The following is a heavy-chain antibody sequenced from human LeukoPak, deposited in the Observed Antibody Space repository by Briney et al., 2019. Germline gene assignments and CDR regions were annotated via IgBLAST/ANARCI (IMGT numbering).Heavy chain of an antibody. J-gene: IGHJ4*02. CDR2: INTDGTTT. V-gene: IGHV3-74*01. D-gene: IGHD6-19*01. CDR1: GFTFNNYW. Sequence: EGSLRLSCVGSGFTFNNYWMLWVRQAPGKGLVWVSRINTDGTTTSYADSVKGRFTFSRDNAKNTLYLQMNSLRAEDTAVYYCTRYLSSGFDSWGQGTLVTVSS. CDR3: TRYLSSGFDS.